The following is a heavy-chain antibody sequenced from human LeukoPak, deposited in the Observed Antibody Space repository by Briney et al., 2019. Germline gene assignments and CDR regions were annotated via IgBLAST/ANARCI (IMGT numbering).Heavy chain of an antibody. J-gene: IGHJ6*02. Sequence: ASVKVSCKASGYTFTGYYMHWVRQAPGQGLEWMGWINPNSCGTNYAQKFQGWVTMTRDTDISTAYMERSRLRSDEPAVYYCARADGSGSFYGMDVWGQGTTVNVSS. V-gene: IGHV1-2*04. CDR2: INPNSCGT. CDR1: GYTFTGYY. D-gene: IGHD3-10*01. CDR3: ARADGSGSFYGMDV.